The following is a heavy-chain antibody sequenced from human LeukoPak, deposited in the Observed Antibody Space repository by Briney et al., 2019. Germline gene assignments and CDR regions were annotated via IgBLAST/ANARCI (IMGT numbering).Heavy chain of an antibody. D-gene: IGHD3-9*01. CDR1: GFTVSSNY. J-gene: IGHJ4*02. CDR3: AKGLRYFDWFDFDY. V-gene: IGHV3-53*01. CDR2: IYSGGST. Sequence: PGGSLRLSCAASGFTVSSNYMSWVRQAPGKGLEWVSVIYSGGSTYYADSVKGRFTISRDNAKNSLYLQMNSLRAEDTAVYYCAKGLRYFDWFDFDYWGQGTLVTVSS.